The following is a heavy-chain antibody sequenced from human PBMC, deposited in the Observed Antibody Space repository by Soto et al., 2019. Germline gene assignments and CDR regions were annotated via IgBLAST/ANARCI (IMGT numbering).Heavy chain of an antibody. CDR3: ARVDYDTSTEDTDAMDV. J-gene: IGHJ6*02. Sequence: QVQLQQWGAGLLKPSETLSLTCAVYGGSFSGYYWSWIRQPPGKGLEWIGEINHSGSTNYNPSLKSRVTISVDTSKNQFSLNLSSVTAADTAVYYCARVDYDTSTEDTDAMDVWGQGTTVTVSS. CDR2: INHSGST. V-gene: IGHV4-34*01. CDR1: GGSFSGYY. D-gene: IGHD3-16*01.